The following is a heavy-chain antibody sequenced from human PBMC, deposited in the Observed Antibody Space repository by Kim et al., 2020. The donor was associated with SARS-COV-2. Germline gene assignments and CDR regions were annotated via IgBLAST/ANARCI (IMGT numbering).Heavy chain of an antibody. J-gene: IGHJ5*02. V-gene: IGHV3-30*18. CDR1: GFTFSSYG. CDR3: AKDNWANGGSSSWSWFDP. Sequence: GGSLRPSCAASGFTFSSYGMHWVRQAPGKGLEWVAVISYDGSNKYYADSVKGRFTISRDNSKNTLYLQMNSLRAEDTAVYYCAKDNWANGGSSSWSWFDPWGQGTLVTVSS. CDR2: ISYDGSNK. D-gene: IGHD6-13*01.